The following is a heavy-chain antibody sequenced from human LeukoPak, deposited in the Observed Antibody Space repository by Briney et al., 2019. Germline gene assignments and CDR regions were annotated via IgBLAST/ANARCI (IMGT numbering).Heavy chain of an antibody. V-gene: IGHV3-33*01. CDR2: IWYDGSNK. CDR3: ARDGPLNFGLAGQGATYGMDV. CDR1: GFTFSSYG. Sequence: GRSLRLSCAASGFTFSSYGMHWVRQAPGKGLERVAVIWYDGSNKYYADSVKGRFTISRDNSKNTLYLQMNSLRAEDTAVYYCARDGPLNFGLAGQGATYGMDVWGQGTTVTVSS. D-gene: IGHD6-19*01. J-gene: IGHJ6*02.